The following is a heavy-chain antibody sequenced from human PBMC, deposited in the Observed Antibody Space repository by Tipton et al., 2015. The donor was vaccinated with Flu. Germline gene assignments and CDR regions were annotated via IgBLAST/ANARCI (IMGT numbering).Heavy chain of an antibody. CDR1: GFNFKSYW. Sequence: SLRLSCAASGFNFKSYWMTWVRQAPGKGLEWVANMNQDGSVNYCVDSVKGRFTMSRDNVKNSLYLQMNSLRAEDTAAYYCARHPDSAFDFRGQGTLVTVSS. J-gene: IGHJ4*02. CDR3: ARHPDSAFDF. CDR2: MNQDGSVN. V-gene: IGHV3-7*01. D-gene: IGHD2-15*01.